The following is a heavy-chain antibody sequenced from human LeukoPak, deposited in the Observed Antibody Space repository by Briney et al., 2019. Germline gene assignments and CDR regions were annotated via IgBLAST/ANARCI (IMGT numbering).Heavy chain of an antibody. CDR1: GFTFSKAW. Sequence: KPGGSLRLSCAASGFTFSKAWMSWVRQAPGKGLEWVSAISGTGGSTYYADSVKGRFTISRDNSKNTLYLQMNSLRADDTAVYYCAKQKTYSSPYYFDCWGQGTLVTVSS. CDR3: AKQKTYSSPYYFDC. V-gene: IGHV3-23*01. J-gene: IGHJ4*02. D-gene: IGHD6-6*01. CDR2: ISGTGGST.